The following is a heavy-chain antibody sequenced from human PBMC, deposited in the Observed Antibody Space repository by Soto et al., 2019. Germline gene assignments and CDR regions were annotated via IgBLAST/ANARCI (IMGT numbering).Heavy chain of an antibody. D-gene: IGHD3-22*01. J-gene: IGHJ4*02. V-gene: IGHV2-5*02. CDR3: AHSSFYYQSSGYSYDY. Sequence: QITLKESGPTVGKPTEPLTLTCTVSGLSLSTSGVRVGWSRQTPGKALEWLALTNWDDDKRYRPSLKSMPTIAKDTSKNQVVLTMTDMDPVDTATYFWAHSSFYYQSSGYSYDYWGQGTPVPVSS. CDR2: TNWDDDK. CDR1: GLSLSTSGVR.